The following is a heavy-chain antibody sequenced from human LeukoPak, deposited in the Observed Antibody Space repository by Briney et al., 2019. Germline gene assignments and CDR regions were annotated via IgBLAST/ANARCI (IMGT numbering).Heavy chain of an antibody. CDR2: IYSGGST. V-gene: IGHV3-66*01. CDR1: GFTVSSNY. Sequence: PGRSLRLSCAASGFTVSSNYVSWVRQAPGKGLEWVSVIYSGGSTYYADSVKGRFTISRDNSKNTLYLQMNSLRAEDTAVYYCARDLAAAGSYYYYGMDVWGQGTTVTVSS. J-gene: IGHJ6*02. CDR3: ARDLAAAGSYYYYGMDV. D-gene: IGHD6-13*01.